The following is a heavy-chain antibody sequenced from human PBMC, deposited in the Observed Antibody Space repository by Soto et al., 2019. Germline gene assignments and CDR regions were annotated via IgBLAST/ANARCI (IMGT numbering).Heavy chain of an antibody. Sequence: ASVKVSCKASGGTFSSYAISWVRQAPGQGLEWMGGIIPIFGTANYAQKFQGRVTITADESTSTAYMELSSLRSEDTAVYYCAIGLVGATHYYYYSGMDVWGQGTTVTVS. CDR3: AIGLVGATHYYYYSGMDV. J-gene: IGHJ6*02. CDR1: GGTFSSYA. D-gene: IGHD1-26*01. CDR2: IIPIFGTA. V-gene: IGHV1-69*13.